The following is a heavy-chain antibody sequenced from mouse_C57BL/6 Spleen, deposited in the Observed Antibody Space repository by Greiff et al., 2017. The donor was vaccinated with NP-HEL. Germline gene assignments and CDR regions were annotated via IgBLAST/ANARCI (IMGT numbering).Heavy chain of an antibody. CDR2: INPNNGGP. CDR1: GYTFTDYN. J-gene: IGHJ1*03. D-gene: IGHD3-1*01. V-gene: IGHV1-22*01. CDR3: ARRGITCSGGVWYFDV. Sequence: EVKLVESGPELVKPGASVKMSCKASGYTFTDYNMHWVKQSNGKSLEWIGYINPNNGGPSYNQKFKGKATLTVNKSSSTAYMEIRSLTSEDSAVYYCARRGITCSGGVWYFDVWGTGTTVTVAS.